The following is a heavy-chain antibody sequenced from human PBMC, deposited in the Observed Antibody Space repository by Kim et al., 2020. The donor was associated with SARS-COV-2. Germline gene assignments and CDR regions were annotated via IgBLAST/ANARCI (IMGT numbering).Heavy chain of an antibody. D-gene: IGHD2-2*01. Sequence: GGSLRLSCAASGFTFSSYAMHWVRQAPGKGLEWVAVISYDGSNKYYADSVKGRFNISRDNSKNTLYLQMNSLRAEDTAVYYCARGGVIVVVPAAKNGMDVWGQGTTVTVSS. J-gene: IGHJ6*02. CDR1: GFTFSSYA. CDR3: ARGGVIVVVPAAKNGMDV. V-gene: IGHV3-30*04. CDR2: ISYDGSNK.